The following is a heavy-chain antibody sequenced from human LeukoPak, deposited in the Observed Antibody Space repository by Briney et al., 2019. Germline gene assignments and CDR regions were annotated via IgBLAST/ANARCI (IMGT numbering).Heavy chain of an antibody. CDR1: EYTFSGYY. V-gene: IGHV1-2*02. CDR2: INFNSGGK. J-gene: IGHJ4*02. D-gene: IGHD2-21*01. Sequence: GASVKVSCKASEYTFSGYYIHWVRQAPGQGLEWMGWINFNSGGKIFAEKFQDRVTMARDTSISTAYMELSRLRSDDTAVYYCARQIVSGSMGCDFWGQGTLVTVSS. CDR3: ARQIVSGSMGCDF.